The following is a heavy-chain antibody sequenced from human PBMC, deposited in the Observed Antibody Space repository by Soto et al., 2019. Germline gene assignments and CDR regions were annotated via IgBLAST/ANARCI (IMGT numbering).Heavy chain of an antibody. Sequence: SETLSLTCAVYGGSFSGYYWSWIRQPPGKGLEWIGEINHSGSTNYNPSLKSRVTMSVDTSKNQFSLKLSSVTAADTAVYYCAGDYYDSSGYYYSPNYYYYGMDVWGQGTTVTVSS. CDR2: INHSGST. D-gene: IGHD3-22*01. J-gene: IGHJ6*02. V-gene: IGHV4-34*01. CDR3: AGDYYDSSGYYYSPNYYYYGMDV. CDR1: GGSFSGYY.